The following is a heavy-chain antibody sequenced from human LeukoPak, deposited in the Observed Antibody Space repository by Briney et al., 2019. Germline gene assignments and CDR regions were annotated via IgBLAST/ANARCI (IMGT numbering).Heavy chain of an antibody. CDR3: ARDPMYRMTTVTTGDY. V-gene: IGHV1-24*01. J-gene: IGHJ4*02. Sequence: ASVKVSCKVSGYTLTELSMHWVRQAPGKGLEWMGGFDPEDGETIYAQKFQDRVTMTEDTFRDTAYMELSSLRAEDTAVYYCARDPMYRMTTVTTGDYWGQGTLVTVSS. D-gene: IGHD4-17*01. CDR1: GYTLTELS. CDR2: FDPEDGET.